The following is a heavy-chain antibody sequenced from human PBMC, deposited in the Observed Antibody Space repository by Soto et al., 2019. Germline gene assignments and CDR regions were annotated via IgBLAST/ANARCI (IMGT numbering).Heavy chain of an antibody. CDR2: IKQDGSEK. D-gene: IGHD6-13*01. CDR1: GFTFSSYW. J-gene: IGHJ6*02. CDR3: GRAFRRAAAAYHYGMDV. V-gene: IGHV3-7*03. Sequence: EVQLVESGGGLVQPGGSLRLSCAASGFTFSSYWMSWVRQAPGKGLEWVANIKQDGSEKYYVDSVKGRFTISRDNAKNSLYLQMNSLGAEDTAVYYCGRAFRRAAAAYHYGMDVWGQGTTVTVSS.